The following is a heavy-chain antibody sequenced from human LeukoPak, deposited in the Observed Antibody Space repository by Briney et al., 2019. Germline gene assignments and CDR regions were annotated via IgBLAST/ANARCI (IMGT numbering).Heavy chain of an antibody. V-gene: IGHV4-59*01. J-gene: IGHJ6*03. D-gene: IGHD3-3*01. CDR2: IYYSGST. Sequence: SETLSLTCTVSGGSISSYYWSWIRQPPGKGLEWIGYIYYSGSTNYNPSLKSRVTISVDTSKNQFSLKLSSVTAADTAVYYRARNNFYYYYMDVWGKGTTVTVSS. CDR3: ARNNFYYYYMDV. CDR1: GGSISSYY.